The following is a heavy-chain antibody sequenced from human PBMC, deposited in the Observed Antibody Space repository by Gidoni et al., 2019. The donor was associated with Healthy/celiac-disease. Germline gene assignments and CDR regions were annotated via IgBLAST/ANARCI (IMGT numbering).Heavy chain of an antibody. J-gene: IGHJ4*02. CDR2: ISSSSSTI. Sequence: EVQLVESGGGLVQPGGSLRLSCAASGFPFSTYSMNWFRQDPGKGLEWFSYISSSSSTIYYADSVKGRFTISRDNAKNSLYLQMNSLRDEDTAVYYCARDDYYDSSGYAFDYWGQGTLITVSS. V-gene: IGHV3-48*02. D-gene: IGHD3-22*01. CDR3: ARDDYYDSSGYAFDY. CDR1: GFPFSTYS.